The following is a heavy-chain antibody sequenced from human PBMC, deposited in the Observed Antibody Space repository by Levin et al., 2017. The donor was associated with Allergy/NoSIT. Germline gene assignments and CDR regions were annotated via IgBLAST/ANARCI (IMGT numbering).Heavy chain of an antibody. D-gene: IGHD3-9*01. CDR2: ISSSSDYI. V-gene: IGHV3-21*01. J-gene: IGHJ6*02. CDR3: AILLTSTFDCNGMDV. CDR1: GFTFRSYS. Sequence: GGSLRLSCAASGFTFRSYSMNWVRQAPGKGLEWVSSISSSSDYIYNADSVKGRFTISRDNAKNSLYLQMNSLRAEVTAVYYCAILLTSTFDCNGMDVWGQGTTVTVS.